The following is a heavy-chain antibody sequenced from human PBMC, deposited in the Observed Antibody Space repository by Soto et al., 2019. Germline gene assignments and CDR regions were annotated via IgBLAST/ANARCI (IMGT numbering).Heavy chain of an antibody. CDR1: GGSFSGYY. V-gene: IGHV4-34*01. CDR3: ARGGYDFWSGYYAHYNWFDS. Sequence: SETLSLTCAVYGGSFSGYYWSWIRQPPGKGLEWIGEINHSGSTNYNPPLKSRVTISVDTSKNQFSLKLSSVTAADTAVYYCARGGYDFWSGYYAHYNWFDSWGQGTLVTVSS. CDR2: INHSGST. J-gene: IGHJ5*01. D-gene: IGHD3-3*01.